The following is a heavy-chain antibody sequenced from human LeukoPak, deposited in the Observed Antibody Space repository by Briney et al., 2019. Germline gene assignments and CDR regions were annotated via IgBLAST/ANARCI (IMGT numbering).Heavy chain of an antibody. CDR1: GFTFSSYS. D-gene: IGHD2-2*01. CDR2: ISSSSSYI. Sequence: GGSLRLSCAASGFTFSSYSMNWVRQAPGMGLEWVSSISSSSSYIYYADSVKGRFTISRDNAKNSLYLQMNSLRAEDTAVYYCARDRRRTDIVVVPAANDYWGQGTLVTVSS. V-gene: IGHV3-21*01. CDR3: ARDRRRTDIVVVPAANDY. J-gene: IGHJ4*02.